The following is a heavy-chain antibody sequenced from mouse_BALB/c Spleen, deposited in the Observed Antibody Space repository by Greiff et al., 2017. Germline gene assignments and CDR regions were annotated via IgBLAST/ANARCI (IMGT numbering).Heavy chain of an antibody. D-gene: IGHD2-1*01. CDR1: GFDFSRYW. V-gene: IGHV4-1*02. CDR2: INPDSSTI. J-gene: IGHJ4*01. Sequence: AASGFDFSRYWMSWVRQAPGKGLEWIGEINPDSSTINYTPSLKDKFIISRDNAKNTLYLQMSKVRSEDTALYYCARRGNYYAMDYWGQGTSVTVSS. CDR3: ARRGNYYAMDY.